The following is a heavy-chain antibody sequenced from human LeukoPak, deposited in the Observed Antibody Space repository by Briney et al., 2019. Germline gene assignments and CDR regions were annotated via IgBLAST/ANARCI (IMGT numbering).Heavy chain of an antibody. CDR2: ISSSSSYI. D-gene: IGHD1-26*01. CDR3: ARAGEWELPRGDWFDP. V-gene: IGHV3-21*01. J-gene: IGHJ5*02. Sequence: PGGSLRLSCAASGFTFSSYSMNWVRQAPGKGLEWVSSISSSSSYIYYADLVKGRFTISRDNAKNSLYLQMNSLRAEDTAVYYCARAGEWELPRGDWFDPWGQGTLVTVSS. CDR1: GFTFSSYS.